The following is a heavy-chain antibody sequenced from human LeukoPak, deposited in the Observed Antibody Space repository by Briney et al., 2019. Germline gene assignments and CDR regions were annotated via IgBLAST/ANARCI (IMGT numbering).Heavy chain of an antibody. D-gene: IGHD6-13*01. V-gene: IGHV4-59*01. Sequence: PSETLSLTCTVSGGSISSYYWSWIRQPPGKGLEWIGYIYYSGSTNYNPSLKSRVTISVDASKNQFSLKLSSVTAADTAVYYCARDNGSSEWARFDPWGQGTLVTVSS. CDR2: IYYSGST. J-gene: IGHJ5*02. CDR3: ARDNGSSEWARFDP. CDR1: GGSISSYY.